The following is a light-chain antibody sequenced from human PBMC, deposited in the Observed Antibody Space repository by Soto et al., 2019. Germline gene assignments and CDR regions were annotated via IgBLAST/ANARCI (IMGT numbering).Light chain of an antibody. V-gene: IGLV2-14*01. CDR1: SSDVGAYYS. Sequence: QSALTQPASVSGSPGQSITISCTGTSSDVGAYYSVSWYQHHPGKAPKLIIYGVTNRPSGVSNRFSGSKSGNTASLTISGLQAEDEADYHCSSYTTSSTLVVFGGGTKVTVL. J-gene: IGLJ2*01. CDR3: SSYTTSSTLVV. CDR2: GVT.